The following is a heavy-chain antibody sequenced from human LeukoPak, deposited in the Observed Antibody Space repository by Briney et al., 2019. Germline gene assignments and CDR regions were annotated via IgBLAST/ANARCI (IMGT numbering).Heavy chain of an antibody. J-gene: IGHJ6*04. CDR3: AKVGVTTVTTGGVYYYYGMDV. Sequence: GGSLRLSCAASGFTFSSYAMSWVRQAPGKGLEWVSAISGSGGSTYYADSVKGRFTISRDNSKNTLYLQMNSLRAEDTAVYYCAKVGVTTVTTGGVYYYYGMDVWGKGTTVTVSS. V-gene: IGHV3-23*01. CDR1: GFTFSSYA. D-gene: IGHD4-17*01. CDR2: ISGSGGST.